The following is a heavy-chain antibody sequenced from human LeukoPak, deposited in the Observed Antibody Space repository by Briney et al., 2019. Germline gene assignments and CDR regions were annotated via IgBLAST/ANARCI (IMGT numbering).Heavy chain of an antibody. V-gene: IGHV3-73*01. J-gene: IGHJ4*02. CDR3: SRHTVNTTTFDY. CDR2: IRSKANSYAT. D-gene: IGHD4-17*01. Sequence: GGSLRLSCAASGFTFSGSAMHWVRQASGQGLEWVGRIRSKANSYATAYAASVKGRFTISRDDSKNTAYLQMNSLKTEDTAVYYCSRHTVNTTTFDYWGQGTLVTVSS. CDR1: GFTFSGSA.